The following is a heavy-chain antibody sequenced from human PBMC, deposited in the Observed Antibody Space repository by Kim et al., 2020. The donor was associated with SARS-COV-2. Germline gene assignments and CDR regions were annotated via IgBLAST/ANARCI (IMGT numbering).Heavy chain of an antibody. CDR3: AKLGCSGGSCYWFDP. Sequence: DSVKGRFTISRDNSKNTLYLQMNSLRAEDTAVYYCAKLGCSGGSCYWFDPWGQGTLVTVSS. J-gene: IGHJ5*02. D-gene: IGHD2-15*01. V-gene: IGHV3-23*01.